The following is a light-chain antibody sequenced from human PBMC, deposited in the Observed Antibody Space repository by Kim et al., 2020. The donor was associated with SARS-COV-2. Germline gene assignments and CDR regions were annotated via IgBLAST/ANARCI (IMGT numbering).Light chain of an antibody. CDR3: QSYDSSSQV. Sequence: NFMLTQPHSVSESPGKTVTISCTRSSGSIDNNFVQWFQQRPGSSPTTVIYDDNQRPSGVPARFSGSIDSSSNSASLTISGLKPDDEADYYCQSYDSSSQVFGGGTQLTVL. CDR1: SGSIDNNF. V-gene: IGLV6-57*01. J-gene: IGLJ3*02. CDR2: DDN.